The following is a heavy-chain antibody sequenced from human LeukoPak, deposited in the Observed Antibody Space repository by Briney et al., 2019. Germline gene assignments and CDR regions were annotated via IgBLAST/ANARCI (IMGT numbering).Heavy chain of an antibody. CDR3: ARADSSGCVDY. CDR1: GFTVSSNY. J-gene: IGHJ4*02. D-gene: IGHD6-19*01. Sequence: PGGSLRLSCAASGFTVSSNYMSWVRQAPGKGLEWVSVIYSGGSTYYADSVKGRFTISRDNSKNTLYLQMNSLRAEDTAVYYCARADSSGCVDYWGQGTLVTVSS. CDR2: IYSGGST. V-gene: IGHV3-53*01.